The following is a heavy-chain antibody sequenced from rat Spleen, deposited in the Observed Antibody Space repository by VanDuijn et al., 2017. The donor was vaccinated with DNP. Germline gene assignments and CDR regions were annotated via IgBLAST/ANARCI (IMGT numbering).Heavy chain of an antibody. CDR1: GFTFSDYN. CDR2: ISYDGSST. Sequence: EVQLLESGGGLVQPGRSLKLSCAASGFTFSDYNMAWVRQAPKKGLEWVTTISYDGSSTYYRDSVKGRFTISRDNAKNTLYLQMNSLRSEDTATYYCARGGLYYFDYWGQGVMVTVSS. V-gene: IGHV5-7*01. J-gene: IGHJ2*01. CDR3: ARGGLYYFDY. D-gene: IGHD4-6*01.